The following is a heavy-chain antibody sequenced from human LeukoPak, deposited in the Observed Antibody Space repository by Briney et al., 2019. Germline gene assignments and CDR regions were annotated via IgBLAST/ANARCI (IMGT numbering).Heavy chain of an antibody. Sequence: PGGSLRLSCAASGFTFSSYSMHWVRQAPGKGLEWVSSISSASAYRYYADSVKGRFTIPRDNAKNSLHLQMNSLRAEDSAVYYCTRGPTLIGVAGTWPLDDWGQGTLVTVSS. J-gene: IGHJ4*02. CDR2: ISSASAYR. CDR3: TRGPTLIGVAGTWPLDD. CDR1: GFTFSSYS. D-gene: IGHD6-19*01. V-gene: IGHV3-21*01.